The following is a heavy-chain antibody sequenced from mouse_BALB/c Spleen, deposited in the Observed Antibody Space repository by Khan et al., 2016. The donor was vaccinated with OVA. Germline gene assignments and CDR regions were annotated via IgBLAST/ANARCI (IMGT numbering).Heavy chain of an antibody. CDR1: GFSLTNYG. J-gene: IGHJ2*01. D-gene: IGHD1-1*02. Sequence: QVQLKQSGPGLVQPSQSLSITCTVSGFSLTNYGVHWVRQSPGKGLEWLGVIWSSGITDYNATFMSRLSFSRDISKSQVFFKMNSLQANDTGIYYGARNRNGYFDYWGQGTTLTGSS. V-gene: IGHV2-2*02. CDR2: IWSSGIT. CDR3: ARNRNGYFDY.